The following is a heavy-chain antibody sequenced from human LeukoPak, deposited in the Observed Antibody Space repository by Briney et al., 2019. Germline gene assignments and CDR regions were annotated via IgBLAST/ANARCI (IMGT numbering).Heavy chain of an antibody. Sequence: SETLPLTCTVSGYSISSGYYWGWIRQPPGKGLEWIGSIYHSGSTYYNPSLKSRITISVDTSKNQFSMKLSSVTAADTAVYYCASCSGSYSFDYWGQGTLVTVSS. D-gene: IGHD1-26*01. J-gene: IGHJ4*02. CDR3: ASCSGSYSFDY. CDR1: GYSISSGYY. CDR2: IYHSGST. V-gene: IGHV4-38-2*02.